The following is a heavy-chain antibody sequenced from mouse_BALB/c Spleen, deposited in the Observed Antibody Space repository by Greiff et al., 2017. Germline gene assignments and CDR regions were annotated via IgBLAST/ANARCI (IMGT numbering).Heavy chain of an antibody. CDR1: GYAFSSSW. CDR3: AREARAKDAMDY. V-gene: IGHV1-82*01. Sequence: QVQLQQSGPELVKPGASVKISCKASGYAFSSSWMNWVKQRPGQGLEWIGRIYPGDGDTNYNGKFKGKATLTADKSSSTAYMQLSSLTSVDSAVYFCAREARAKDAMDYWGQGTSVTVSS. CDR2: IYPGDGDT. J-gene: IGHJ4*01. D-gene: IGHD3-1*01.